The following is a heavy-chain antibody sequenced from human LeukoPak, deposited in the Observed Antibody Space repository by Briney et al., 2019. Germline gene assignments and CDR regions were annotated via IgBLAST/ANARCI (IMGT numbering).Heavy chain of an antibody. V-gene: IGHV3-23*01. J-gene: IGHJ4*02. CDR1: GFTFSSYA. Sequence: GEFLRLSCAASGFTFSSYAMSWVRQAPGKGLEWVSAISGSGGSTYYADSVKGRFTISRDNSKNTLYLQMNSLRAEDTAVYYCAKGQAPGGTGRFDYWGQGTLVTVSS. CDR3: AKGQAPGGTGRFDY. D-gene: IGHD4-23*01. CDR2: ISGSGGST.